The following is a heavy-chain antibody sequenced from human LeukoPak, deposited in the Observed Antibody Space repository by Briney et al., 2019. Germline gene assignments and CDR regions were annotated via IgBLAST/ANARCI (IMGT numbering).Heavy chain of an antibody. J-gene: IGHJ4*02. CDR2: IYYSGST. D-gene: IGHD3-9*01. Sequence: SETLSLTCTVSGGSISSYYWSWIRQPPGKGLEWIGYIYYSGSTNYNPSLKSRVTISVDTSKNQFSLKLSSVTAADTAVYYCARGPLLRYFDWSYWGQGTLVTVSS. CDR1: GGSISSYY. CDR3: ARGPLLRYFDWSY. V-gene: IGHV4-59*12.